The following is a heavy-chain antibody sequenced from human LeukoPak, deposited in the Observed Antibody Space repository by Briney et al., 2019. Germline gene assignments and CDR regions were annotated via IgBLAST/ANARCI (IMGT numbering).Heavy chain of an antibody. CDR1: GFTFSSYS. J-gene: IGHJ4*02. V-gene: IGHV3-21*01. Sequence: SGGSLRLSCAASGFTFSSYSMNWVRQAPGKGLEWVSSISSSSSYIYYADSVKGRFTISRDNAKNSLYLQMNSLRAEDTAVYYCARDLVEMATIFSRWGQGTLVTVSS. D-gene: IGHD5-12*01. CDR3: ARDLVEMATIFSR. CDR2: ISSSSSYI.